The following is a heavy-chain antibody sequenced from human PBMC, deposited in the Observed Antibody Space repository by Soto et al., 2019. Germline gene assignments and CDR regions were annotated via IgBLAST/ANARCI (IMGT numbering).Heavy chain of an antibody. J-gene: IGHJ4*02. CDR1: GFTLRTYP. V-gene: IGHV3-30*04. CDR3: ARDPLRGSPDYFDH. D-gene: IGHD1-1*01. Sequence: QVRLVESGGGVVQPGGSLRLSCAASGFTLRTYPMYWLRQTPGKGLEWLTVLSFDGKVKHYADSVGGRFTISRDISENTLYLQMNSLRGEDTAVYYCARDPLRGSPDYFDHWGQGTLVTVSS. CDR2: LSFDGKVK.